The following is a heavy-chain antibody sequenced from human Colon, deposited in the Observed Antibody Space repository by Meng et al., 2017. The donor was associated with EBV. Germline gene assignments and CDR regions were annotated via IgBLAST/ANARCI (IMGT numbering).Heavy chain of an antibody. CDR1: GASISSNNW. Sequence: VQWQESGPGLVGPSGTLSLTCAVSGASISSNNWWSWVRQPPGKGLEWIGEIYHGGNTNYNPSLKSRVTISVDRSDDQFSLSLSSVTAADTAVYYCARGNAYNAPSFDYWGQGTLVTVSS. J-gene: IGHJ4*02. V-gene: IGHV4-4*02. CDR3: ARGNAYNAPSFDY. D-gene: IGHD5-24*01. CDR2: IYHGGNT.